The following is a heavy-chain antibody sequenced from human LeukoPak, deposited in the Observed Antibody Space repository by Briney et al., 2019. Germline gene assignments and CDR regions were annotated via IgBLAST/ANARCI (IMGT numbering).Heavy chain of an antibody. Sequence: SETLSLTCTVSGGSISSTTYYWGWLRQPPGKGLEWIASIYYSGSSYYNPSLKSRVTISVDTSKNQFSLKLSSVTAAVTAVYYCARVSSSWNDYWGQGTLVTVSS. CDR2: IYYSGSS. CDR3: ARVSSSWNDY. J-gene: IGHJ4*02. CDR1: GGSISSTTYY. V-gene: IGHV4-39*01. D-gene: IGHD6-13*01.